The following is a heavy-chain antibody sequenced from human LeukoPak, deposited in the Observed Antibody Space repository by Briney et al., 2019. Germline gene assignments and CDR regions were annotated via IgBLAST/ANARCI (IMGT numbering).Heavy chain of an antibody. Sequence: GASVKVSCKTSGYMFTSYDINWVRQATGQGLEWMGRIIPILGIANYAQKFQGRVTITADKSTSTAYMELSSLRSEDTAVYYCARGSGSYEGAFDIWGQGTMVTVSS. J-gene: IGHJ3*02. CDR2: IIPILGIA. CDR3: ARGSGSYEGAFDI. CDR1: GYMFTSYD. D-gene: IGHD3-10*01. V-gene: IGHV1-69*04.